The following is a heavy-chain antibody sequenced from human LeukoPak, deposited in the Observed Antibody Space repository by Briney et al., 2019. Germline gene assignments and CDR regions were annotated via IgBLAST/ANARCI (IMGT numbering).Heavy chain of an antibody. J-gene: IGHJ4*02. D-gene: IGHD3-22*01. CDR3: ATPLDYYDSSGYHQGGD. Sequence: PGGSLRLSCAASGFTFSSYWMSWVRQAPGKGLEWVADIKQDGSKKNYVDSVKRRFTISRDNAKNSLYLQMNSLRAEDTAVYYCATPLDYYDSSGYHQGGDWGQGTLVTVSS. CDR1: GFTFSSYW. CDR2: IKQDGSKK. V-gene: IGHV3-7*03.